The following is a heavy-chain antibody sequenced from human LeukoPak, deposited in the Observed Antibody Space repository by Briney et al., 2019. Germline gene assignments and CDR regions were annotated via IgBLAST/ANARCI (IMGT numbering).Heavy chain of an antibody. CDR2: IYTSGST. Sequence: SQTLSLTCTVSGGSISSGSYYWSWIRQPAGKGLEWIGRIYTSGSTNYNPSRKSRVTISVDTSKNQFSLKLSSVTAADTAVYYCARDRPEVRYCSSTSCKDAFDIWGQGTMVTVSS. J-gene: IGHJ3*02. CDR3: ARDRPEVRYCSSTSCKDAFDI. D-gene: IGHD2-2*01. CDR1: GGSISSGSYY. V-gene: IGHV4-61*02.